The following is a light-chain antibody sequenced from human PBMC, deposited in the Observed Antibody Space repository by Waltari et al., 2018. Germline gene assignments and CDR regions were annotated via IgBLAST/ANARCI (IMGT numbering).Light chain of an antibody. V-gene: IGLV2-14*03. Sequence: QSALTQPASISGSPGQSITIPCTGSSSDIGGNNYVSWYQHHPNTAPKLIIYDVSERPSGVSDRFSGSKSGNTASLTISGLRAEDEADYFCTSYSITYVFGGGTRVTVL. J-gene: IGLJ1*01. CDR1: SSDIGGNNY. CDR3: TSYSITYV. CDR2: DVS.